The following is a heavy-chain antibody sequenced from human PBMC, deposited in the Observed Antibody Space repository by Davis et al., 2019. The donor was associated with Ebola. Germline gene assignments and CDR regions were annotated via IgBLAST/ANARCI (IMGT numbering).Heavy chain of an antibody. CDR2: ISSSGSTI. Sequence: PGGSLRLSCAASGFTFSDYYMSWIRQAPGKGLEWVSYISSSGSTIYYADSVKGRFTISRDNAKNSLYLQMNSLRAEDTAAYYCASAEYYYYMDVWGKGTTVTVSS. V-gene: IGHV3-11*04. CDR3: ASAEYYYYMDV. J-gene: IGHJ6*03. CDR1: GFTFSDYY.